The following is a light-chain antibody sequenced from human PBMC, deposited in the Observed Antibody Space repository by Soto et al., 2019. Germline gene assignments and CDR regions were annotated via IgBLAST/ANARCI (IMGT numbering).Light chain of an antibody. V-gene: IGKV3-15*01. CDR1: QSITNN. J-gene: IGKJ1*01. CDR2: GAS. Sequence: EMVMTQSPGTLSVSPGERATLSCRASQSITNNLAWYQQKVGQAPRLLIYGASTRATGIPARFRGSGSGTEFTLTISSLESEDFAVYYCQQYNHWPPKMAFGQGTKVEIK. CDR3: QQYNHWPPKMA.